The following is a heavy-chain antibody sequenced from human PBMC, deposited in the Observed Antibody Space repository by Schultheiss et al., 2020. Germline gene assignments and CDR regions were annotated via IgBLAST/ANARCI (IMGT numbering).Heavy chain of an antibody. CDR3: ARDREGLYSIFDY. J-gene: IGHJ4*02. V-gene: IGHV1-8*02. CDR2: MNPNTGNT. CDR1: GYTFSSYD. D-gene: IGHD3-3*01. Sequence: ASVKVSCKASGYTFSSYDINWVRQAYGQGLEWMGWMNPNTGNTGYEQKFQGRVTMTRSTSTSTAYMELSSLRSDDTAVYYCARDREGLYSIFDYWGQGTLVTVSS.